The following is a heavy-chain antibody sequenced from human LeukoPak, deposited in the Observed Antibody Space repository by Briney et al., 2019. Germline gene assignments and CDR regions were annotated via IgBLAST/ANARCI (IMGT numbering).Heavy chain of an antibody. Sequence: GGSLRLSCAASGFTFNNYAMNWVRQAPGKGLEWVSVISGSGGTTYYADSVKGRFTISRDNAKNSLYLQMNSLRAEDTAVYYCARDQSAQGITIFGVVITNYYYGMDVWGQGTTVTVSS. V-gene: IGHV3-23*01. J-gene: IGHJ6*02. CDR3: ARDQSAQGITIFGVVITNYYYGMDV. CDR2: ISGSGGTT. CDR1: GFTFNNYA. D-gene: IGHD3-3*01.